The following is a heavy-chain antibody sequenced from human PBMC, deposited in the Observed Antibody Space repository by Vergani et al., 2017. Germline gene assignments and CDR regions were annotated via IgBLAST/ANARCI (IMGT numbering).Heavy chain of an antibody. CDR1: GFTFSSYA. V-gene: IGHV3-23*01. CDR2: ISGSGGST. CDR3: AKDRYDFWSGFVGHLGAWFDP. Sequence: EVQLLESGGGLVQPGGSLRLSCAASGFTFSSYAMSWVRQAPGKALEWVSAISGSGGSTYYADSVKGRFTISRDNSKNTLYLQMNSLRAEDTAVYYCAKDRYDFWSGFVGHLGAWFDPWGQGTLVTVSS. J-gene: IGHJ5*02. D-gene: IGHD3-3*01.